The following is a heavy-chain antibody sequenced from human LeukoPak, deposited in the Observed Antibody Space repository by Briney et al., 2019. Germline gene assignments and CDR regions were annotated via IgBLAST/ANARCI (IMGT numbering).Heavy chain of an antibody. Sequence: SETLSLTCTVSGGSISSYYWSWIRQPPGKGLEWIGSIDYSGNTYYNPSLKSRVTISVDTPKNQFSLNLSSVTAADTAVYYCARPPGIAVAWFDPWGQGTLVTVSS. D-gene: IGHD6-19*01. V-gene: IGHV4-59*05. CDR3: ARPPGIAVAWFDP. CDR2: IDYSGNT. J-gene: IGHJ5*02. CDR1: GGSISSYY.